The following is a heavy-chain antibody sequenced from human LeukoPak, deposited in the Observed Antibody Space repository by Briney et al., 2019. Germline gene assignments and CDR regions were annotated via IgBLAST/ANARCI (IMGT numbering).Heavy chain of an antibody. CDR3: ARSVVTLYWYFDL. CDR2: IYYSGST. J-gene: IGHJ2*01. CDR1: GGSISSSTYY. Sequence: PSETLSLTCTVSGGSISSSTYYWGWIRQPPGKGLEWIGSIYYSGSTSYNPSLKSRVTISLDTSKNQFSLKLSSVTTADTAVYYCARSVVTLYWYFDLWGRGTLVTVSS. D-gene: IGHD4-23*01. V-gene: IGHV4-39*07.